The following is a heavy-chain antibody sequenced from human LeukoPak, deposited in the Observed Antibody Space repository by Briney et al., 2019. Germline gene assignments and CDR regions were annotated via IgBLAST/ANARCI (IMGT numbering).Heavy chain of an antibody. J-gene: IGHJ4*02. CDR2: TSGSGGST. V-gene: IGHV3-23*01. Sequence: GGSLRRSCAASGFTFNSYPMSWPPQAPGKGLEGVSDTSGSGGSTYHAVYVTGRFTISRDNSTTTLYLQMNSLRAEDTAVYYCAKDAIRKAYCGGDCYLEYWGQGTLVTVSS. D-gene: IGHD2-21*02. CDR1: GFTFNSYP. CDR3: AKDAIRKAYCGGDCYLEY.